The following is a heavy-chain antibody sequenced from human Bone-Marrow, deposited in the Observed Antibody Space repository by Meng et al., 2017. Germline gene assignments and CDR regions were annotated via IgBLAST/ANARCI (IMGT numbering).Heavy chain of an antibody. CDR2: ISSSSSYI. CDR3: ARGEGGWYAYYYYGVDV. Sequence: GESLKISCAASGFTFSSYSMNWVRQAPGKGLEWVSSISSSSSYIYYADSVKGRFTISRDNAKNSLYLQMNSLRAEDTAVYYCARGEGGWYAYYYYGVDVWGQGTTVTVSS. CDR1: GFTFSSYS. J-gene: IGHJ6*02. D-gene: IGHD6-19*01. V-gene: IGHV3-21*01.